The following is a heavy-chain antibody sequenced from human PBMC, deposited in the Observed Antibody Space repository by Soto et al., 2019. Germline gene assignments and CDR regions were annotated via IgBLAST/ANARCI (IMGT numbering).Heavy chain of an antibody. J-gene: IGHJ3*02. D-gene: IGHD3-16*01. CDR3: ARDRVAGIWGDAFDI. Sequence: GXSVKVSFKTSCYAFSNHGINWVRQAPGQGLERMGWINPYNANTNYAQKLQGRVTMTTDTSTSTAYMDLRSLTSDDTAVYYCARDRVAGIWGDAFDIWGQGTMVTVSS. V-gene: IGHV1-18*04. CDR1: CYAFSNHG. CDR2: INPYNANT.